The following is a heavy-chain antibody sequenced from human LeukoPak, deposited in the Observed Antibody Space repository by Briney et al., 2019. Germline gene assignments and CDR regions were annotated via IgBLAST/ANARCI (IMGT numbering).Heavy chain of an antibody. CDR3: ARAGIAVAGTSWYYFDY. D-gene: IGHD6-19*01. V-gene: IGHV4-39*01. CDR1: GGSISSSSNY. Sequence: SETLSLTCTVSGGSISSSSNYWGWIRQPPGKGLEWIGSIYYSGSTYYNPPLKSRVTISGDTSKNQFSLKLSSVTAAGTAVYYCARAGIAVAGTSWYYFDYWGQGTLVTVSS. J-gene: IGHJ4*02. CDR2: IYYSGST.